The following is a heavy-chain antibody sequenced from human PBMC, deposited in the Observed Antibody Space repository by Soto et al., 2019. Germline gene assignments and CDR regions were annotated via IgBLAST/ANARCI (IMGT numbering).Heavy chain of an antibody. J-gene: IGHJ4*02. V-gene: IGHV4-59*01. CDR2: IYYSGST. D-gene: IGHD5-12*01. Sequence: KTSETLSLTCTVSGGSISSYYWSWIRQPPGKGLEWIGYIYYSGSTNYNPSLKSRVTISVDTSKNQFSLKLSSVTAADTAVYYCARGGLVAALFDYWGQGTLVTVSS. CDR3: ARGGLVAALFDY. CDR1: GGSISSYY.